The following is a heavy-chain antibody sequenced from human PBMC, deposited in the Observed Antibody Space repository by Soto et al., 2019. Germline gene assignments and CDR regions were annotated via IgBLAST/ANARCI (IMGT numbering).Heavy chain of an antibody. CDR1: GGSISSYY. Sequence: SETLSLTCTVSGGSISSYYWSWIRQPPGKGLEWIGYIYYSGSTNYNPSLKSRVTISVDTSKNQFSLKLSSVTAADTAVYYCAGALGYCSSTSCPRAPFNYYGMDVWGQGTTVTVSS. J-gene: IGHJ6*02. D-gene: IGHD2-2*01. CDR2: IYYSGST. V-gene: IGHV4-59*08. CDR3: AGALGYCSSTSCPRAPFNYYGMDV.